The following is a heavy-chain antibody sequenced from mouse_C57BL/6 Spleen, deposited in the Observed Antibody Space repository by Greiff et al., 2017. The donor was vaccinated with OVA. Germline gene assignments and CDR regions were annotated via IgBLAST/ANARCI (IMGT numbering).Heavy chain of an antibody. J-gene: IGHJ2*01. Sequence: DVQLQESGPGLVKPSQSLSLTCSVPGYSITSGYYWNWIRQFPGNKLEWMGYISYDGSNNYNPSLKNRISITRDTSKNQFFLKLNSVTTEDTATYYCAREELGYYFDYWGQGTTLTVSS. CDR3: AREELGYYFDY. V-gene: IGHV3-6*01. CDR2: ISYDGSN. CDR1: GYSITSGYY. D-gene: IGHD4-1*01.